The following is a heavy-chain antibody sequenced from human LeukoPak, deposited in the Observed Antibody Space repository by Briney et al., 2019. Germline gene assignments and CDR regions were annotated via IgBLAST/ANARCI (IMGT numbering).Heavy chain of an antibody. V-gene: IGHV3-23*01. D-gene: IGHD4-17*01. Sequence: GGSLRLSCAASGFRFSSYGMSWVRQAPGKGLEWVSAFSGNGISTYYADSVKGRFTISKDNSKNTLYLQMNSLRAEDTAVYYCAHDYGDYPYYFDYWGQGTLVTVSS. J-gene: IGHJ4*02. CDR2: FSGNGIST. CDR3: AHDYGDYPYYFDY. CDR1: GFRFSSYG.